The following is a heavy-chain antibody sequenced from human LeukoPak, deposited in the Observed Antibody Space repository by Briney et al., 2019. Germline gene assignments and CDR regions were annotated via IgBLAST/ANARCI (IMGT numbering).Heavy chain of an antibody. Sequence: RWASVKVSCKASGYTFTSYGISWVRQAPGQGLEWMGWISAYNGNTNYARKLQGRVTMTTDTSTSTAYMELRSLRSDDTAVYYCAREITKDVFLDAFDIWGQGTMVTVSS. V-gene: IGHV1-18*01. CDR1: GYTFTSYG. J-gene: IGHJ3*02. D-gene: IGHD3-16*01. CDR2: ISAYNGNT. CDR3: AREITKDVFLDAFDI.